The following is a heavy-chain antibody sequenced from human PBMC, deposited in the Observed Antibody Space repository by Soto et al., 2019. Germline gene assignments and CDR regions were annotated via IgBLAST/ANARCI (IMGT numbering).Heavy chain of an antibody. Sequence: QVQLQQWGAGLLKPSETLSLTCAVYGGSFSGYYWSWIRQPPGKGLEWIGEINHSGSTNYNPSLKSRVTTPKDPPKNQSSLKLSSVTAADTAVYYCARATPQYSSGCSSYSGRDYWGQGPLVTVSS. J-gene: IGHJ4*02. CDR3: ARATPQYSSGCSSYSGRDY. CDR1: GGSFSGYY. CDR2: INHSGST. V-gene: IGHV4-34*01. D-gene: IGHD2-15*01.